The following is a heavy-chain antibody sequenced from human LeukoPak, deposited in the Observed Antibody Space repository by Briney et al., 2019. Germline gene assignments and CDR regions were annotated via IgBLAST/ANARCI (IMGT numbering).Heavy chain of an antibody. CDR2: MYYSGST. CDR3: ARPYYYDSRIDP. Sequence: SETLSLTCTVSGGSISSGDYYWSWIRQPPGKGLEWIAYMYYSGSTYFNPSLKSRVTMSADTSKNQLSLKLSSVTAADTAVYYCARPYYYDSRIDPWGQGILVTVSS. D-gene: IGHD3-22*01. V-gene: IGHV4-30-4*01. J-gene: IGHJ5*02. CDR1: GGSISSGDYY.